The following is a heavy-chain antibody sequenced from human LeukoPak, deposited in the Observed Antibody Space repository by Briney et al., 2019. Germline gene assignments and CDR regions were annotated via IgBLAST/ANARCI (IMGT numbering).Heavy chain of an antibody. V-gene: IGHV3-33*01. J-gene: IGHJ4*02. CDR2: IWYDGSNK. D-gene: IGHD3-22*01. CDR1: GFTFSSYG. CDR3: ARVPLSYYDSSGYYGG. Sequence: GGSLRLSCAASGFTFSSYGMHWVRQAPGKGLEWVAVIWYDGSNKYYADSVKGRFTISRDNSKNTLYLQMNSLRAEDTAVYYCARVPLSYYDSSGYYGGWGQGTLVTVSS.